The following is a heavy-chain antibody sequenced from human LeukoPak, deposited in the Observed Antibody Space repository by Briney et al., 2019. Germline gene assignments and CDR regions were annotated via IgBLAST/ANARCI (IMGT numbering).Heavy chain of an antibody. V-gene: IGHV3-7*01. J-gene: IGHJ4*02. CDR2: IQQDGSEK. CDR1: GFTFSNYW. Sequence: GGSLRLSCAASGFTFSNYWMSWVRQAPGKGLEWVANIQQDGSEKYYVDSVKGRFTISRDNAKNSLYLQMNSLRAEDTAVYYCARDIQQWLASFDYWGQGTLVTVSS. D-gene: IGHD6-19*01. CDR3: ARDIQQWLASFDY.